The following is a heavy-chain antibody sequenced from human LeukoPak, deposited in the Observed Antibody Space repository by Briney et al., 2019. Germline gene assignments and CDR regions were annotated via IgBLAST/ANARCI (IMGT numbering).Heavy chain of an antibody. D-gene: IGHD6-19*01. CDR1: GGSFSSGGYY. Sequence: PSQTLSLTCTVSGGSFSSGGYYWSWIRQHPGKGLEWIGHIYHTGSSYYNPTLKSRVTISVDTSKNQFSLRLKSVPAADTAVYYCARVVPMYSSDWYDDYWGQGTLVTVSS. CDR2: IYHTGSS. V-gene: IGHV4-31*03. CDR3: ARVVPMYSSDWYDDY. J-gene: IGHJ4*02.